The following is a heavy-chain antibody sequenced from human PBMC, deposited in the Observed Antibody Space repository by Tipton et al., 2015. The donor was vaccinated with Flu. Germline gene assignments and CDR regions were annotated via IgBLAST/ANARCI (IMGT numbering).Heavy chain of an antibody. Sequence: GSLRLSCAASGFTFSSYAMSWVRQAPGKGLEWVSAISGSGGSTYYADSVKGRFTISRDNSKNTLYLQMNSLRAEDTAVYYCAKDLIAVAGKYTYWYFDLWGRGTLVTVSS. CDR1: GFTFSSYA. CDR3: AKDLIAVAGKYTYWYFDL. J-gene: IGHJ2*01. V-gene: IGHV3-23*01. CDR2: ISGSGGST. D-gene: IGHD6-19*01.